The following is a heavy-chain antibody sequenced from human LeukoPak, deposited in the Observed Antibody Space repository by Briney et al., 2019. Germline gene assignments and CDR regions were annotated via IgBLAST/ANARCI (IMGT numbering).Heavy chain of an antibody. J-gene: IGHJ6*02. Sequence: SVKVSCKASGGTFSSYAISWVRQAPGQGLEWMGGIIPIFGTANYAQKFQGRVTITADESTSTAYMELSSLRSEDTAVYYCARDLGRGYSYGGNYYYYGMDVWGQGTTVTDSS. CDR2: IIPIFGTA. V-gene: IGHV1-69*13. CDR1: GGTFSSYA. CDR3: ARDLGRGYSYGGNYYYYGMDV. D-gene: IGHD5-18*01.